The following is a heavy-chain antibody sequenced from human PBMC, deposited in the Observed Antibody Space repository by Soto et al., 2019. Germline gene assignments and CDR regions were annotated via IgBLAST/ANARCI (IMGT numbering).Heavy chain of an antibody. CDR1: GGTFSSYV. J-gene: IGHJ5*02. V-gene: IGHV1-69*01. D-gene: IGHD2-8*02. CDR2: IIPVSGTA. CDR3: ATVDRAVALVGWFDP. Sequence: QVHLEQSGAEVKKPGSSVKVSCKFSGGTFSSYVIIWVRQAPGQGLEWMGGIIPVSGTAKYAQKFHGRVTISADAATNTAYMELRSVRFDDTAVYYCATVDRAVALVGWFDPWGNGPLVTVSS.